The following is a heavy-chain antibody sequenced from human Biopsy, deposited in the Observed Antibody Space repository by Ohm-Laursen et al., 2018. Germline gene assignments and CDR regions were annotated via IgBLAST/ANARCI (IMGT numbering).Heavy chain of an antibody. V-gene: IGHV1-8*01. D-gene: IGHD1-7*01. CDR1: GYTFTSYD. J-gene: IGHJ5*02. Sequence: VKVSCKASGYTFTSYDITWVRQASGQGPEWIGWLNPVSGNSNFGQKFRGRVTVTSDTSISTAYMELSGLTSDDTATYYCGRAVRNQLLTDPWGQGTLVTVTS. CDR2: LNPVSGNS. CDR3: GRAVRNQLLTDP.